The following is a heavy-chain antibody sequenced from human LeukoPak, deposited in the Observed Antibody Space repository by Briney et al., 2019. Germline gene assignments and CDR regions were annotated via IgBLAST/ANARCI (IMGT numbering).Heavy chain of an antibody. D-gene: IGHD2-2*01. Sequence: GRSLRLSCAASGFTFDDYAMHWVRQAPGKGLEWVSSISWDSGGIGYADSVKGRFTISRDNAKNSLYLQMNSLRAEDTALYYCAKDIRIKPRASVVVPAAKDYWGQGTLVTVSS. CDR2: ISWDSGGI. CDR3: AKDIRIKPRASVVVPAAKDY. V-gene: IGHV3-9*01. J-gene: IGHJ4*02. CDR1: GFTFDDYA.